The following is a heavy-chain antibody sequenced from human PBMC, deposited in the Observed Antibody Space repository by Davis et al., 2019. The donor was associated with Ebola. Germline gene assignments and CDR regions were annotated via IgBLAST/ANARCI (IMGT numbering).Heavy chain of an antibody. V-gene: IGHV3-74*01. CDR3: ARMSTGIWFDP. CDR2: INSDGSST. D-gene: IGHD6-13*01. CDR1: GFTFSSYW. J-gene: IGHJ5*02. Sequence: PGGSLRLSCAASGFTFSSYWMHWVRHAPGKGLVWVSRINSDGSSTSYADSVKGRFTISRDNAKNTLYLQMNSLRAEDTAVYYCARMSTGIWFDPWGQGTLVTVSS.